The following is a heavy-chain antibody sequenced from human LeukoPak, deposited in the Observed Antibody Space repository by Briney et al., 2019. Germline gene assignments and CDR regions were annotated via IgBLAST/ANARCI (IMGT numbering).Heavy chain of an antibody. V-gene: IGHV3-30*18. Sequence: GGSLRLSCADSGFSGTFYGMHWVRQAPGKGLEWLVAITDDGIKKYYGDSVKGRFTISRDNSKNTLYLDMNSLRREDTAVYYCAKDQGGDYVGLDYLARGTLVTVSS. CDR3: AKDQGGDYVGLDY. CDR2: ITDDGIKK. D-gene: IGHD4-17*01. CDR1: GFSGTFYG. J-gene: IGHJ4*02.